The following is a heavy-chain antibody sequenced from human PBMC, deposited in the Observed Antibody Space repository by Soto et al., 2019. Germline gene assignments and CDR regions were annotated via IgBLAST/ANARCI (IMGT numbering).Heavy chain of an antibody. J-gene: IGHJ6*02. V-gene: IGHV4-4*02. CDR3: ASRYCISTSCYVGYYGMDV. Sequence: QVQLQESGPGLVKPSGTLSLTCAVSGGSISSSNWWSWVRQPPGKGLEWIGEIYHSGSTNYNPSLKSRVTISVDKSKNQFSLKLSSVTAADTAVYYWASRYCISTSCYVGYYGMDVWGQGTTVTVSS. D-gene: IGHD2-2*01. CDR1: GGSISSSNW. CDR2: IYHSGST.